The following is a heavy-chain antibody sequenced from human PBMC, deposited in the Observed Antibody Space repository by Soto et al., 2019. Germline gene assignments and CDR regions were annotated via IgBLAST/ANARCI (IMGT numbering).Heavy chain of an antibody. V-gene: IGHV4-39*01. J-gene: IGHJ4*02. CDR3: ASKGYSSGVDY. Sequence: QLQLQESGPGLVKPSETLSLTCTVSGGSISSSSYYWGWIRQPPGKGLEWIGSIYYSGSTYYNPSLKSRVTISGDTSKNPFSLELSSVAGADTAVYYCASKGYSSGVDYWGQGTLVTVSS. CDR1: GGSISSSSYY. CDR2: IYYSGST. D-gene: IGHD6-19*01.